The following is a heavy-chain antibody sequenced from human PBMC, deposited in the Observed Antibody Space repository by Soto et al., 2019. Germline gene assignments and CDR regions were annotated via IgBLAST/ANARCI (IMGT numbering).Heavy chain of an antibody. CDR3: ARVSSWYGGYWFDP. J-gene: IGHJ5*02. CDR2: IIPIFGTA. CDR1: GGTFSSYA. D-gene: IGHD6-13*01. V-gene: IGHV1-69*12. Sequence: QVQLVQSGAEVKKPGSSVKVSCKASGGTFSSYAISWVRQAPGQGLEWMGGIIPIFGTANYAQKFQGRVTXXAXEXXSPAYMELSSLRSEDTAVYYCARVSSWYGGYWFDPWGQGTLVTVSS.